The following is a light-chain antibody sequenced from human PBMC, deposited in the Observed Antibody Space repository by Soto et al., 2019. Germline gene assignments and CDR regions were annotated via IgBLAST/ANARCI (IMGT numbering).Light chain of an antibody. V-gene: IGKV1-33*01. CDR3: QKYDNLPIN. J-gene: IGKJ5*01. CDR2: DAS. Sequence: DIQITQSPSSLSASVVDRVTITFRASQDISNYLNWYQQKPGKAPKLLIYDASNLETGVPSRFSGSGSGTAFTFTISSLQPEDIATYYCQKYDNLPINFGQGTRLEIK. CDR1: QDISNY.